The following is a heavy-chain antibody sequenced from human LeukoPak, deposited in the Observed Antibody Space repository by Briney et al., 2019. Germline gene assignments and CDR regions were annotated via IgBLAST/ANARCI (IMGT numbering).Heavy chain of an antibody. CDR2: ISSSSSYI. Sequence: GGSLRLSCAASGFTFSSYSMSWVRQAPGKGLEWVSSISSSSSYIYYADSVKGRFTISRDNAKNSLYVQMNSLRAEDTAVYYCARANDNYYYYYMDVWGKGTTVTISS. CDR1: GFTFSSYS. V-gene: IGHV3-21*01. D-gene: IGHD3-9*01. CDR3: ARANDNYYYYYMDV. J-gene: IGHJ6*03.